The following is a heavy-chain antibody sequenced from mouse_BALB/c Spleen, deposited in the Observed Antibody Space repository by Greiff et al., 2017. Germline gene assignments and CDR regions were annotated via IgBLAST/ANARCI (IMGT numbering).Heavy chain of an antibody. D-gene: IGHD2-14*01. Sequence: EVKLVESGGGLVKPGGSLKLSCAASGFTFSSYAMSWVRQTPEKRLEWVASISSGGSTYYPDSVKGRFTISRDNARNILYLQMSSLRSEDTAMYDCARGYYRYDGGFDYWGQGTTLTVSS. CDR2: ISSGGST. CDR3: ARGYYRYDGGFDY. V-gene: IGHV5-6-5*01. J-gene: IGHJ2*01. CDR1: GFTFSSYA.